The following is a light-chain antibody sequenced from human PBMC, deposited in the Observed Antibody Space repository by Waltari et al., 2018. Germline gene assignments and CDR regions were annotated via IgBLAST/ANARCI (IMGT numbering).Light chain of an antibody. CDR3: SSYTSSGTGVL. Sequence: QSAMTQPASVSGSPGQSIPLSCTGTSSHGGGYNYVSLYQQHPAKAPKLMIYDVTNRPSGVSNRFSGSKSGNTASLTISGLQAEDEADYYCSSYTSSGTGVLFGGGTKLSVL. V-gene: IGLV2-14*03. CDR2: DVT. CDR1: SSHGGGYNY. J-gene: IGLJ2*01.